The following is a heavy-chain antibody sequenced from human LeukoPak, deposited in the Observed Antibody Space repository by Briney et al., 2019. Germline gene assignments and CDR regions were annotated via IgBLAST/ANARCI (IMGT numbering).Heavy chain of an antibody. Sequence: GGPLRLPCAASGFTFSTYAMSWVRQAPGKGLEWVSAITSSGSNTFYANSVKGRFTISRDNSKNTLYLKMNSLRAEDTAVYYCAKRPGYSSSWYFDYWGQGTLVTVSS. V-gene: IGHV3-23*01. J-gene: IGHJ4*02. CDR1: GFTFSTYA. CDR3: AKRPGYSSSWYFDY. CDR2: ITSSGSNT. D-gene: IGHD6-13*01.